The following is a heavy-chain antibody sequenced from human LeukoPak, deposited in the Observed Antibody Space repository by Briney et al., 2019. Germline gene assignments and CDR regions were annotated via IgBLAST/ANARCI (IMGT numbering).Heavy chain of an antibody. CDR1: GYTFTGYF. CDR3: ANRQSNWDEAFDI. D-gene: IGHD1-26*01. V-gene: IGHV1-2*06. CDR2: INPDSGGT. J-gene: IGHJ3*02. Sequence: GASVKVSCKASGYTFTGYFLHWVRQAPGQGLEWMGRINPDSGGTDYAQNFQGRVTMTRDTSISTAYMDLSSLRFDDTAVYYCANRQSNWDEAFDIWGQGTMVIVSS.